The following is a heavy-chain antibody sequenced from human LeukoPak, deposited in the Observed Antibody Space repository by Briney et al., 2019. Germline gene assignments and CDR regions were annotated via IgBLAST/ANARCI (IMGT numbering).Heavy chain of an antibody. J-gene: IGHJ5*02. V-gene: IGHV4-34*01. Sequence: SETLSLTCAVYGGSFSGYYWSWIRQPPGKGLEWIGESNHSGSTNYNPSLKSRVTISVDTSKNQFSLKLSSVTAADTAVYYCARGRWFDPWGQGTLVTVSS. CDR1: GGSFSGYY. CDR2: SNHSGST. CDR3: ARGRWFDP.